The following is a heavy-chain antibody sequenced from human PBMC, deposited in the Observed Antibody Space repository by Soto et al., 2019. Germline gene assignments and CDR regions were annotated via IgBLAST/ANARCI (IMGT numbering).Heavy chain of an antibody. CDR2: ISSSGSAT. V-gene: IGHV3-23*01. CDR1: GFTFSSHA. Sequence: GGSLRLSCAASGFTFSSHAMTWVRQAPGKGLEWVSSISSSGSATYYADSVKGRFTISRDNSKNTLYLQMNGLRAEDTAVYYCATGGMAAAGIYYYGLAVWGRGTTVTVSS. D-gene: IGHD6-13*01. CDR3: ATGGMAAAGIYYYGLAV. J-gene: IGHJ6*02.